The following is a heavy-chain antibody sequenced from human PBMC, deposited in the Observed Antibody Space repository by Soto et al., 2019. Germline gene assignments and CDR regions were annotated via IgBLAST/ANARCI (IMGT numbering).Heavy chain of an antibody. J-gene: IGHJ4*02. D-gene: IGHD3-22*01. CDR2: INPSGGST. CDR1: GYTFTGYY. V-gene: IGHV1-46*01. CDR3: ARDLRDSSGYYYFFDY. Sequence: ASVKVSCKASGYTFTGYYMHWVRQAPGQGLEWMGIINPSGGSTSYAQKFQGRVTMTRDTSTSTVYMELSSLRSEDTAVYYRARDLRDSSGYYYFFDYWGQGTLVTVSS.